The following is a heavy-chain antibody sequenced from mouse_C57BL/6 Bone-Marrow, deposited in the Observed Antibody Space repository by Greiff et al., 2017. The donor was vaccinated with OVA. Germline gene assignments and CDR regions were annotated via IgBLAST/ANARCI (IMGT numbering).Heavy chain of an antibody. Sequence: EVKLVESGGGLVKPGGSLKLSCAASGFTFSDYGMHWVRQAPEKGLEWVAYISSGSSTIYSADTVKGRFTISRDNAKNTLFLQMTSLRSEDTAMYYGARKGYYQNWYYDVWGTGTTVTVSS. J-gene: IGHJ1*03. CDR2: ISSGSSTI. V-gene: IGHV5-17*01. CDR1: GFTFSDYG. D-gene: IGHD2-3*01. CDR3: ARKGYYQNWYYDV.